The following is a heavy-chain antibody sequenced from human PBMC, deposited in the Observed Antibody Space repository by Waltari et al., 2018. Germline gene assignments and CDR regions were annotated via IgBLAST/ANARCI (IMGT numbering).Heavy chain of an antibody. J-gene: IGHJ5*02. Sequence: QVQLQESGPGLVKPSQTLSLTCTVSGGSISSGGYYWSWIRQHPGKGLEWIVYIYYSGRPYYNPSLKSRVTISVDTSKNQFSLKLSSVTAADTAVYYCARAPGDYSTTLGWFDPWGQGTLVTVSS. CDR1: GGSISSGGYY. D-gene: IGHD4-4*01. CDR2: IYYSGRP. V-gene: IGHV4-31*03. CDR3: ARAPGDYSTTLGWFDP.